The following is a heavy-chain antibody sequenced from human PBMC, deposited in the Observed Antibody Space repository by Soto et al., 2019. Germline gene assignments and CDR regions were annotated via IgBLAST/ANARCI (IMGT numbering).Heavy chain of an antibody. CDR1: GGSVSSGGYY. CDR2: IYHSGNT. CDR3: ARVPRNGKNDDYSRYLDY. Sequence: QVQLQESGPGLVKPSQTLSLTCTVSGGSVSSGGYYWSWIRQHPGKGLEWIGYIYHSGNTYLNPSLKTRVTISVDTSKNQFSLKWSSVTAADTAVYYCARVPRNGKNDDYSRYLDYWGQGTLVSVSS. J-gene: IGHJ4*02. D-gene: IGHD4-17*01. V-gene: IGHV4-31*03.